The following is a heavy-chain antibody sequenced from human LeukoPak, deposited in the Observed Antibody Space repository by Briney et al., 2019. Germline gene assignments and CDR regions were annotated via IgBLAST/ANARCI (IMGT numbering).Heavy chain of an antibody. Sequence: PSETLSLTCTVSGGSISSYYWSWIRQPPGKGLEWIGYIYYSGSTNYNPSLKSRVTISVDTSKNQFSLKLSSVTAADTAVYYCARVLPQNYDFWSGYYSGFDYWGQGTLVTVSS. J-gene: IGHJ4*02. D-gene: IGHD3-3*01. CDR2: IYYSGST. V-gene: IGHV4-59*12. CDR3: ARVLPQNYDFWSGYYSGFDY. CDR1: GGSISSYY.